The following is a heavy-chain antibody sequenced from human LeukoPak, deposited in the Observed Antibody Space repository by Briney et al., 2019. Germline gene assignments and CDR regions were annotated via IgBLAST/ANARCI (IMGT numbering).Heavy chain of an antibody. Sequence: GGSLRLSCVASRFTFSNYWMSWVRQAPGKGLEWVANINQDGSKKRYADSVKGRFTISRDNAKGSLYLQLNSLRAQDTAVYYCAREYYDSGTTKFDPWGQGTLVTVSS. D-gene: IGHD3-10*01. J-gene: IGHJ5*02. CDR3: AREYYDSGTTKFDP. CDR1: RFTFSNYW. V-gene: IGHV3-7*01. CDR2: INQDGSKK.